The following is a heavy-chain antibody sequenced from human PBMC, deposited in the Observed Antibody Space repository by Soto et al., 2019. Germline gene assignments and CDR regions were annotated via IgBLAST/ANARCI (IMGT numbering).Heavy chain of an antibody. J-gene: IGHJ6*02. CDR3: AGRGSSSFSDYYYYGMNV. V-gene: IGHV5-51*01. Sequence: GESLKISCKGSGYSFTSYWIGWVRQMPGKGLEWMGIIYPGDSDTRYSPSFQGQVTISADKSISTAYLQWSSLKASDTAMYYCAGRGSSSFSDYYYYGMNVWGQGTTVTVSS. CDR2: IYPGDSDT. CDR1: GYSFTSYW. D-gene: IGHD6-6*01.